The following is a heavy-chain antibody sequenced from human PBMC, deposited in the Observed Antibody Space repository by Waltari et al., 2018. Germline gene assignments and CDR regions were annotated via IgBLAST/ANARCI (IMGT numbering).Heavy chain of an antibody. CDR2: IIPMFNNP. CDR3: ARGSKFGDYGDLDY. Sequence: VQLVQSGAEVKKPGSSVRVSCKTSGDVFATYPSSWVRQAPGKGLEWMGGIIPMFNNPNYAQRFEGTVTITADESTSTGYMELTGLTSEDTAIYYCARGSKFGDYGDLDYWGQGTLVTVS. D-gene: IGHD4-17*01. J-gene: IGHJ4*02. CDR1: GDVFATYP. V-gene: IGHV1-69*01.